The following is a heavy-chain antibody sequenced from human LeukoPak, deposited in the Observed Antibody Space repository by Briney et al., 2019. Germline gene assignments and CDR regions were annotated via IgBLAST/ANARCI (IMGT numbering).Heavy chain of an antibody. CDR3: AREDFDY. CDR1: GFTFDDYA. Sequence: GGSLRLSCAASGFTFDDYAMHWVRQAPGKGLEWVSGVSWNSFSTDYADSVKGRFTISRDNAKNSLYLQMNSLRAEDTAVYYCAREDFDYWGQGTLVTVSS. CDR2: VSWNSFST. J-gene: IGHJ4*02. V-gene: IGHV3-9*01.